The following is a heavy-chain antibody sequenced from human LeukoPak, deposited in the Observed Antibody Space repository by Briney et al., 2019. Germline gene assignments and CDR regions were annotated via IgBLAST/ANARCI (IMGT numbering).Heavy chain of an antibody. CDR1: GFTFGSHA. J-gene: IGHJ4*02. V-gene: IGHV3-23*01. D-gene: IGHD5-18*01. Sequence: GGSLRLSCEASGFTFGSHAMYWVRQAPGKGLEWVAGIFGSGGSPHYADTVKGRFTISSDNSRNTVYLQINSLRAEDTAVYYCGKTTVGYSSGQKPAWPVDYWGQGTLVIVSS. CDR2: IFGSGGSP. CDR3: GKTTVGYSSGQKPAWPVDY.